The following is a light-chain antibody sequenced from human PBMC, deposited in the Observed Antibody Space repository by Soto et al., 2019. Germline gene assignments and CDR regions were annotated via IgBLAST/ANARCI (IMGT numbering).Light chain of an antibody. CDR3: QQYGSSPGT. Sequence: EIVLTQSPATLSLSPGERATLSCEASQSVSSSYLAWYQQKPGLAPRLLIYDASSRATGIPDRFSGSGSGTDFTLTISRLEPEDFAVYYCQQYGSSPGTFGQGTKVEIK. CDR2: DAS. V-gene: IGKV3D-20*01. J-gene: IGKJ1*01. CDR1: QSVSSSY.